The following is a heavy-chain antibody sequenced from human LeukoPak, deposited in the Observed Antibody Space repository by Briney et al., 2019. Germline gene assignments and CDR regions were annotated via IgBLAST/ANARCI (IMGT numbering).Heavy chain of an antibody. CDR3: VRRMTGVNNFDY. V-gene: IGHV3-21*01. D-gene: IGHD3-9*01. CDR2: ISGNGYA. Sequence: PGGSLRLSCAASGFTLRSYAMNWVRQAPGKGLEWVSAISGNGYAYYADSVKGRFTISRDNAKNSLYLQMNSLRAEDTAVYYCVRRMTGVNNFDYWGQGTLVTVSS. J-gene: IGHJ4*02. CDR1: GFTLRSYA.